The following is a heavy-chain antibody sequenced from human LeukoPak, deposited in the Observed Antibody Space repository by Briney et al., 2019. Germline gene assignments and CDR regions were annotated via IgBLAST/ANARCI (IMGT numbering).Heavy chain of an antibody. Sequence: SETLSLTCAVYGGTLSGSYWSWIRQPPGKGLEWIGEINHSGSATYNPSPKSRVTISVDTSKNQFSLQLSSVTAADTAVYYCARRGRCSSTSCYPRTEYFQHWGQGTLVTVSS. J-gene: IGHJ1*01. V-gene: IGHV4-34*01. CDR1: GGTLSGSY. D-gene: IGHD2-2*01. CDR3: ARRGRCSSTSCYPRTEYFQH. CDR2: INHSGSA.